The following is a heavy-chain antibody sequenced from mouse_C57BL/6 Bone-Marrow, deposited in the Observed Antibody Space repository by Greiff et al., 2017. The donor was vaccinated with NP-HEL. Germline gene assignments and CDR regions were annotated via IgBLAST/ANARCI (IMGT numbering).Heavy chain of an antibody. D-gene: IGHD1-1*01. CDR1: GYTFTDYE. CDR2: IDPETGGT. J-gene: IGHJ3*01. Sequence: QVQLQQSGAELVRPGASVTLSCKASGYTFTDYEMHWVKQTPVHGLEWIGAIDPETGGTAYNQKFKGKAILTADKSSSTAYMELRSLTSEDSAVYYCTGCYYGSSPFAYWGQGTLVTVSA. V-gene: IGHV1-15*01. CDR3: TGCYYGSSPFAY.